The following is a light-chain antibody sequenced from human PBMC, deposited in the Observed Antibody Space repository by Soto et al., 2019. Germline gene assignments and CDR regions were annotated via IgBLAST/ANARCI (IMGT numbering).Light chain of an antibody. Sequence: QSVLTQPASASGSPGQSITISCTGTSSDVGGYNYVSWYQQHPGKAPKLMIYDVSNRPSGVSNRFSGSKSGNTASLTISGLQAADEADYYCSSYTSSSKVFGGGTKLTVL. J-gene: IGLJ3*02. V-gene: IGLV2-14*01. CDR2: DVS. CDR1: SSDVGGYNY. CDR3: SSYTSSSKV.